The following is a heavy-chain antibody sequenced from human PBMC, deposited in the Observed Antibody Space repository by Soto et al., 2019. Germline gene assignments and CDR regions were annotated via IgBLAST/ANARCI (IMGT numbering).Heavy chain of an antibody. CDR1: GFIFSNFA. J-gene: IGHJ6*02. CDR3: VKLEVGRIYKPMASPYYHYYGIDV. D-gene: IGHD1-26*01. Sequence: PGGSLRLSCAASGFIFSNFAMYWVRRAPGKGLEWVSSIRQSGDRSSYADSAKGRFTISRDNSKNTLYLQMNGLRLDDTAVYYCVKLEVGRIYKPMASPYYHYYGIDVWGQGTTVTVSS. V-gene: IGHV3-23*01. CDR2: IRQSGDRS.